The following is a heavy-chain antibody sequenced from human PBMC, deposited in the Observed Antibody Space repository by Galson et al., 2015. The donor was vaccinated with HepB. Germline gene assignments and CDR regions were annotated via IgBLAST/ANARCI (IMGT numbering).Heavy chain of an antibody. V-gene: IGHV1-18*01. CDR3: ARFRPDFWSGPKPFDI. CDR2: ISAYNGNT. CDR1: GYTFTSYG. Sequence: SVKVSCKASGYTFTSYGISWVRQAPGQGLEWMGWISAYNGNTNYAQKLQGRVTMTTDTSTSTAYMELRSLRSDDTAVYYCARFRPDFWSGPKPFDIWGQGTMVTVSS. J-gene: IGHJ3*02. D-gene: IGHD3-3*01.